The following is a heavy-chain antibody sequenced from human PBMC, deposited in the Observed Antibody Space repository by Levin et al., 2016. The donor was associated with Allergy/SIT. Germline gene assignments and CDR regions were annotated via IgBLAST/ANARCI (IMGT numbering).Heavy chain of an antibody. CDR3: ARDLRYQWFDP. Sequence: SETLSLTCAVSGGSISSSNWWSWVRQPQGRGWSGLGKSIIVGSTNYNPSLKSRVTISVDKSKNQFSLKLSSVTAADTAVYYCARDLRYQWFDPWGQGTLVTVSS. D-gene: IGHD2-2*01. V-gene: IGHV4-4*02. CDR1: GGSISSSNW. CDR2: SIIVGST. J-gene: IGHJ5*02.